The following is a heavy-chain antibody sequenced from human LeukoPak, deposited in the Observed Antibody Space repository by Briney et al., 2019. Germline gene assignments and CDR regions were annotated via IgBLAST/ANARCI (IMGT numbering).Heavy chain of an antibody. D-gene: IGHD2-15*01. CDR1: GYTFTGYY. Sequence: ASVKVSCKASGYTFTGYYMHWVRQAPGQGLEWMGWIAPNSGDTNYAPKLQGRVTMTGDTSVTTAYMELSRLRSDDTAVYYCAKGDCSGGSCYNYWGQGTLVTVSS. CDR2: IAPNSGDT. CDR3: AKGDCSGGSCYNY. J-gene: IGHJ4*02. V-gene: IGHV1-2*02.